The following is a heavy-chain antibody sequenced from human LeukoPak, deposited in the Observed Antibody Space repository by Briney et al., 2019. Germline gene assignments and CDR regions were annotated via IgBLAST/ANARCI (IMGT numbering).Heavy chain of an antibody. CDR3: AGRPYSSSSPYYYYYGMDV. CDR2: IYGGVNT. Sequence: PGGSLRLSCAASGFTVSSNYMSWVRQAPGKGLEWVSVIYGGVNTVYADSVQGRFTISRDNSKNTLYLQMNSLRAEDTAVYYCAGRPYSSSSPYYYYYGMDVWGQGTTVTVSS. CDR1: GFTVSSNY. V-gene: IGHV3-66*01. J-gene: IGHJ6*02. D-gene: IGHD6-6*01.